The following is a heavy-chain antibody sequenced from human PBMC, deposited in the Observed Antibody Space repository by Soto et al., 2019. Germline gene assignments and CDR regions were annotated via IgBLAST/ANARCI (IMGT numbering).Heavy chain of an antibody. V-gene: IGHV3-33*01. CDR2: IWYDGSNK. CDR3: ARVRAAVAGLDGFDY. J-gene: IGHJ4*02. Sequence: GGSLRLSCAASGFTFSSYGMHWVRQAPGKGLEWVAVIWYDGSNKYYADSVKGRFTISGDNSKNTLYLQMNSLRAEDTAVYYCARVRAAVAGLDGFDYWGQGTLVTVSS. CDR1: GFTFSSYG. D-gene: IGHD6-19*01.